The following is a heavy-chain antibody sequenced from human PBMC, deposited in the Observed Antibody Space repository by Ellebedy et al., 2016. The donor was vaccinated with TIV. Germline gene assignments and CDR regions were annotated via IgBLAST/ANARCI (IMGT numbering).Heavy chain of an antibody. V-gene: IGHV3-7*01. D-gene: IGHD4-17*01. Sequence: PGGSLRLSCAASGFTFSNYWMRWVRQVPGRGLEWVAKVKQDGSEKHFVDSVEGRFSISRDNTKNLLYLQMNSLRVEDSAVYYCAREIGDYGPDYFDQWGQGTLVTVS. J-gene: IGHJ4*02. CDR2: VKQDGSEK. CDR3: AREIGDYGPDYFDQ. CDR1: GFTFSNYW.